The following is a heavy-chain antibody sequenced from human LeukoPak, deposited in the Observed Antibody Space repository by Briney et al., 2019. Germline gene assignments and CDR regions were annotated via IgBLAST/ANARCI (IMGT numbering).Heavy chain of an antibody. CDR1: GYTFTSNY. J-gene: IGHJ4*02. D-gene: IGHD2-2*01. V-gene: IGHV1-46*01. CDR3: ARGVSGVCSSTSCYADFDY. Sequence: ASVKVSCKASGYTFTSNYIHWVRQAPGQGLEWMGMIYPRDGSTSYAQKFQGRVTITADESTSTAYMELSSLRSEDTAVYYCARGVSGVCSSTSCYADFDYWGQGTLVTVSS. CDR2: IYPRDGST.